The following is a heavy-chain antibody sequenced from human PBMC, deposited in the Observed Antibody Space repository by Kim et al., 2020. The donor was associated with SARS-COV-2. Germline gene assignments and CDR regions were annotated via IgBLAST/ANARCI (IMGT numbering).Heavy chain of an antibody. V-gene: IGHV3-23*01. D-gene: IGHD3-10*01. CDR2: ISGSGGST. Sequence: GGSLRLSCAASGFTFSSYAMSWVRQAPGKGLEWVSAISGSGGSTYYADSVKGRFTISRDNSKNTLYLQMNSLRAEDTAVYYCAETPENYYGSGSYALSSDYWGQGTLVTVSS. CDR3: AETPENYYGSGSYALSSDY. J-gene: IGHJ4*02. CDR1: GFTFSSYA.